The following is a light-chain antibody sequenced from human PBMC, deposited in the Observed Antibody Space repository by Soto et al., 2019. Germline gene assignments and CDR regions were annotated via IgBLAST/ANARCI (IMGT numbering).Light chain of an antibody. CDR3: QQRSNWPPIT. V-gene: IGKV1-39*01. CDR1: QSISSY. Sequence: DIQMTQSPSSLSASVGDRVTITCRASQSISSYLNWYQQKPGKAPKFLIYAASSLQSGVPSRFSGSGSGADFTLTISSLEPEDFAVYYCQQRSNWPPITFGQGTRLEIK. J-gene: IGKJ5*01. CDR2: AAS.